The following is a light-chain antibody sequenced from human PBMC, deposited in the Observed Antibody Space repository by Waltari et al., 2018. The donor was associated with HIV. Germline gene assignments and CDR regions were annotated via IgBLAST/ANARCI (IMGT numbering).Light chain of an antibody. CDR2: LVT. V-gene: IGKV2-28*01. CDR1: QSLQHSDGHTY. J-gene: IGKJ2*01. Sequence: DIVMTQSPLSLSGPFGGTAAIACKSTQSLQHSDGHTYLDWYFKKPVQSPQLLLLLVTHRPSGVPDRVSGAASGLDFTQQISAVEADEAGIYYCMQGLQTPYTLGHGTRLEIK. CDR3: MQGLQTPYT.